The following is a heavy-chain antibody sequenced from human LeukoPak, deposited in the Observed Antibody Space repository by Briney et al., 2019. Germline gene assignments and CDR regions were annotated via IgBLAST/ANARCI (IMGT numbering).Heavy chain of an antibody. Sequence: SVKVSCKASGGTLTSHGISWVRPAPGQGLEWMGRIIPIRNTVNYAQKFQGRLTITAETSTSTAYMDLSSLRSEDTAVYYCATDRAEQQGVQLYYYFGMDVWGQGTAVTVSS. CDR1: GGTLTSHG. J-gene: IGHJ6*02. V-gene: IGHV1-69*04. D-gene: IGHD5-24*01. CDR2: IIPIRNTV. CDR3: ATDRAEQQGVQLYYYFGMDV.